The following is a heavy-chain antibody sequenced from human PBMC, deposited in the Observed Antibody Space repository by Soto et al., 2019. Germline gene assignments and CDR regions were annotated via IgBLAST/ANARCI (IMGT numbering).Heavy chain of an antibody. CDR2: MNPSSGET. CDR3: ARLAEYCNGIKCYSNFDF. Sequence: GASVKVSFKTSGYNFTNFDINWVRQAPGRGLVWMGWMNPSSGETGSAQNFQGRVTMTRDISTRTFFMQLTSLRSEDTAIYYCARLAEYCNGIKCYSNFDFWGRGTQVTVSS. J-gene: IGHJ4*01. V-gene: IGHV1-8*01. D-gene: IGHD2-15*01. CDR1: GYNFTNFD.